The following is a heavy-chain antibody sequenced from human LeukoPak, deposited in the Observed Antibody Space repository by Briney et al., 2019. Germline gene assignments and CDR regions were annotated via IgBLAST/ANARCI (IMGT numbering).Heavy chain of an antibody. V-gene: IGHV1-58*01. CDR1: GFTFTSAA. J-gene: IGHJ4*02. CDR2: IVVGSGNT. D-gene: IGHD1-14*01. CDR3: AADGDLDYPEGC. Sequence: AAVTVSCKASGFTFTSAAVQWGRHTRGQRLEWMGWIVVGSGNTNYAQKFQERVTIIRDMSTSTAYMELSSLRSEDTPVYYCAADGDLDYPEGCWGQGTLVTVSS.